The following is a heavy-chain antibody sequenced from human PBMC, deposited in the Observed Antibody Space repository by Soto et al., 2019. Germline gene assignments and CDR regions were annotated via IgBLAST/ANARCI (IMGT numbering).Heavy chain of an antibody. J-gene: IGHJ4*02. V-gene: IGHV4-39*01. D-gene: IGHD3-10*01. CDR3: ARVLGSFYFDY. Sequence: SETLSLTCTVSGGSISSSSYYWGWIRQPPGKGLEWIGSIYYSGSTYYNPSLKSRVTISVDTSKNQFSLKLSSVTAADTAVYYCARVLGSFYFDYWGQGTLVTSPQ. CDR1: GGSISSSSYY. CDR2: IYYSGST.